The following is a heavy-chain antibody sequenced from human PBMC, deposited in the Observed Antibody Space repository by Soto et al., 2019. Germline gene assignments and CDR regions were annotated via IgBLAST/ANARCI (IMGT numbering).Heavy chain of an antibody. CDR1: GFSLSTSGVG. Sequence: SGPTLVNPTQTLTLTCTFSGFSLSTSGVGVGWIHQPPGKALEWLALIYWDDDKRYSPSLKSRLTITKDTSKNQVVLTMTNMDPVDTATYYCAHRQTFVSVKAVAGTTLNFDYWGQGTLVTVS. CDR2: IYWDDDK. J-gene: IGHJ4*02. D-gene: IGHD6-19*01. V-gene: IGHV2-5*02. CDR3: AHRQTFVSVKAVAGTTLNFDY.